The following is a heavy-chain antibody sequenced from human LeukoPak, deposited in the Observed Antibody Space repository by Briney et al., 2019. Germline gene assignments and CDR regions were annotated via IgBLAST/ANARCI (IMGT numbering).Heavy chain of an antibody. V-gene: IGHV3-23*01. D-gene: IGHD4-17*01. Sequence: GGSLRLSCAASGFTFSSYAMSWVRQAPGKGLEWVSSISGSGDNTYYADSVKDRFSISRDNSKTTVSLQMNSLRAEETAVYYCAKGRGTAVTSAANYWGQGTLVTVSS. CDR3: AKGRGTAVTSAANY. CDR1: GFTFSSYA. CDR2: ISGSGDNT. J-gene: IGHJ4*02.